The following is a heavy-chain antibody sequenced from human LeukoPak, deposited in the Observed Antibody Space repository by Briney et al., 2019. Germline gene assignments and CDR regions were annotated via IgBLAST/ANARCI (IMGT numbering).Heavy chain of an antibody. D-gene: IGHD3-16*01. CDR3: VKDRIRGGSF. Sequence: GGSLRLSCAASGFTFSSFAMTWVRQAPGRRLEWVSGISVTGNATYYIDSVKGRFTISRDDSKSVLYLQMDSLRADDTAVYYCVKDRIRGGSFWGQGTLVSVSS. J-gene: IGHJ4*02. CDR1: GFTFSSFA. CDR2: ISVTGNAT. V-gene: IGHV3-23*01.